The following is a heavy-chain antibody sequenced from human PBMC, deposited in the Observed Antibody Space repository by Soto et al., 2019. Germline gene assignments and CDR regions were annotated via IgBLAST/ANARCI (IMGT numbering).Heavy chain of an antibody. CDR2: IYPGDSDT. V-gene: IGHV5-51*01. CDR3: ARAPSSSWYSAYYYGMDV. CDR1: GYTFTNYW. D-gene: IGHD6-13*01. J-gene: IGHJ6*02. Sequence: GESLKISCKGSGYTFTNYWIGWVRQMPGKGPEWMGIIYPGDSDTKYNPSFQGQVTISADKSITTTYLQWSSLKASDTAIYYCARAPSSSWYSAYYYGMDVWGQGTTVTVSS.